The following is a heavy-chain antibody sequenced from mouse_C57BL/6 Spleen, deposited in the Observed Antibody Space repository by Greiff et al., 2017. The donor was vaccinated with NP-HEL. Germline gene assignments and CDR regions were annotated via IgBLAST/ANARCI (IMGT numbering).Heavy chain of an antibody. CDR2: IDPSDSYT. CDR1: GYTFTSYW. CDR3: ARSSLRRFAF. Sequence: VQLQQPGAELVMPGASVKLSCKASGYTFTSYWMHWVKQRPGQGLEWIGEIDPSDSYTNYNQKFKGKSTLTVEKSSSTAYMQLSSLTSEDSAVYYCARSSLRRFAFRGQGTLVTVSA. J-gene: IGHJ3*01. D-gene: IGHD2-12*01. V-gene: IGHV1-69*01.